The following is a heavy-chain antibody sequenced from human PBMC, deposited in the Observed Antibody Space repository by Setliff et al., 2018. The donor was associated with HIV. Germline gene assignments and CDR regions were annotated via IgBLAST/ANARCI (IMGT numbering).Heavy chain of an antibody. D-gene: IGHD1-26*01. CDR3: ARYRRDDYYLTAYFDY. J-gene: IGHJ4*02. CDR2: IYITEDT. Sequence: KTSETLSLTCTVSGGSLNTGTYYWSWIRQPAGKGLEWIGHIYITEDTDHNPSLKSRVTISVDTSKNQFSLKLSSLTAADTAVYYCARYRRDDYYLTAYFDYWGQGSLVTVSS. V-gene: IGHV4-61*09. CDR1: GGSLNTGTYY.